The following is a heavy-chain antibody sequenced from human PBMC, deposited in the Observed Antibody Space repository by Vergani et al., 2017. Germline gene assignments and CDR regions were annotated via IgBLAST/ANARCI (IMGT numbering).Heavy chain of an antibody. CDR1: GFTFSNAW. J-gene: IGHJ4*02. CDR2: IKSKTDGGTT. V-gene: IGHV3-15*01. Sequence: EVQLVESGGGLVKPGGSLRLSCAASGFTFSNAWMSWVRQAPGKGLEWVGRIKSKTDGGTTDYAAPVKGRFTISRDNSKNTLYLQMNSLRAEDTAVYYCAKRIRAHYFDYWGQGTLVTVSS. CDR3: AKRIRAHYFDY.